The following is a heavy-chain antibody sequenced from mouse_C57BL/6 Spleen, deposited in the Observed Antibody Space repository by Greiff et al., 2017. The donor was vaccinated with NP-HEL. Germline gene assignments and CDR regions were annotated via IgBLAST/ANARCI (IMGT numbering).Heavy chain of an antibody. Sequence: EVQLQQSGPELVKPGASVKISCKASGYTFTDYYMNWVKQSHGKSLEWIGDINPNNGGTSYNQKFKGKATLTVDKSSSTAYMELRSLTSEDSAVYYCARGRYSIAYWGQGTLVTVSA. D-gene: IGHD2-5*01. J-gene: IGHJ3*01. V-gene: IGHV1-26*01. CDR2: INPNNGGT. CDR1: GYTFTDYY. CDR3: ARGRYSIAY.